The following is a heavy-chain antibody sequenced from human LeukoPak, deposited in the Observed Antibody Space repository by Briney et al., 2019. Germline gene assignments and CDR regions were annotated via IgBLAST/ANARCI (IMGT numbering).Heavy chain of an antibody. CDR2: ISGGGGDT. Sequence: TGGSLRLSCAASGFTFSSYGMHWVRQAPGKGLEWVSGISGGGGDTYYSDSVKGRFAISRDNSKNTLYLQMSSLRAEDTAIYYCVKDDGPILGATPRRVWGQGTMVTVSS. J-gene: IGHJ3*01. V-gene: IGHV3-23*01. CDR3: VKDDGPILGATPRRV. CDR1: GFTFSSYG. D-gene: IGHD1-26*01.